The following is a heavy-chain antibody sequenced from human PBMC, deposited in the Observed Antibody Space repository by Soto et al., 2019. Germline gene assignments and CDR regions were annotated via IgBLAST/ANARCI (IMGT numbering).Heavy chain of an antibody. D-gene: IGHD3-10*01. J-gene: IGHJ6*02. V-gene: IGHV3-30*03. CDR1: GFTFNSYN. Sequence: QEQLVESGGDVVQPGRSLRLSCAAAGFTFNSYNMHWVRQAPGKGPEWVAVISYHGDNQYYLDSVKGRFTISRDNPNKKLYLEMNSLRPEDTAGYCCARNTRGFGEQDGMDVWGQGTTVIGPS. CDR3: ARNTRGFGEQDGMDV. CDR2: ISYHGDNQ.